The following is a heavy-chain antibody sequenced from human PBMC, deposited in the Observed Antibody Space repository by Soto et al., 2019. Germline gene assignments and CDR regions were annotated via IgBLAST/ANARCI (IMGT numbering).Heavy chain of an antibody. V-gene: IGHV4-61*08. J-gene: IGHJ4*02. CDR3: ARGGSQQLYLDY. CDR2: IYYSGST. Sequence: SETLSLTCAVSGGSISSGGYSWSWIRQPPGKGLEWIGYIYYSGSTNYNPSLKSRVTISVDTSKNQFSLKLSSVTAADTAVYYCARGGSQQLYLDYWGQGTLVTVSS. D-gene: IGHD6-13*01. CDR1: GGSISSGGYS.